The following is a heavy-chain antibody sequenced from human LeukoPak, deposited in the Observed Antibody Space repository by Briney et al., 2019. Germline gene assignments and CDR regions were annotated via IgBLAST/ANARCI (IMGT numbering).Heavy chain of an antibody. D-gene: IGHD2-15*01. CDR3: ARGRLGCSGGSCHPDY. J-gene: IGHJ4*02. Sequence: GGSLRLSCAASGFTFDDYGMSWVRQAPGKGLEWVSVIYSGGSTYYADSVKGRFTISRDNSKNTLYLQMNSLRAEDTAVYYCARGRLGCSGGSCHPDYWGQGTLVTVSS. CDR2: IYSGGST. V-gene: IGHV3-53*01. CDR1: GFTFDDYG.